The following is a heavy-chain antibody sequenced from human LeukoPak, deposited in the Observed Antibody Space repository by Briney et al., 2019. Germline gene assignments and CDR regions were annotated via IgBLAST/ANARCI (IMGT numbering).Heavy chain of an antibody. D-gene: IGHD2-15*01. Sequence: SETLSLTCAVYGGSFSGYYWSWIRQPPGKGLEWIGEINHSGSTNYNPSLKSRVTISVDTSKNQFSLKLSSVTAADTAVYYCARGGRYCSGGSCYQFDYWGQGTLVNVSS. J-gene: IGHJ4*02. CDR3: ARGGRYCSGGSCYQFDY. V-gene: IGHV4-34*01. CDR1: GGSFSGYY. CDR2: INHSGST.